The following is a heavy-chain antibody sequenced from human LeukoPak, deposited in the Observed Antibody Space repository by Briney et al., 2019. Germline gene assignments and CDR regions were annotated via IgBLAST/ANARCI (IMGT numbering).Heavy chain of an antibody. CDR1: GFTFSDYS. D-gene: IGHD3-22*01. J-gene: IGHJ5*02. V-gene: IGHV3-21*04. Sequence: PGGSLRLSCAASGFTFSDYSMTWVRQAPGKGLEWVSSINGASDYIYYADSVKGRFTIARDNSKNSLYLQMNSLRVEDTAFYYCARDDLLHRNWFDPWGQGTLVTVSS. CDR2: INGASDYI. CDR3: ARDDLLHRNWFDP.